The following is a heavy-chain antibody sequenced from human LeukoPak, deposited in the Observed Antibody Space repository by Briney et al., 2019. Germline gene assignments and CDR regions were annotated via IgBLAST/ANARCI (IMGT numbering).Heavy chain of an antibody. V-gene: IGHV3-30*04. D-gene: IGHD2-2*01. CDR2: ISYDGSNK. J-gene: IGHJ3*02. CDR3: TRDERVVPAGMCACDI. Sequence: PGGSLRLSCAASGFTFSSYAMHWVRQAPGKGLEWVAVISYDGSNKYYADSVKCRFNTSRDNSKNTMNLQRNSLGAEDTAVYYCTRDERVVPAGMCACDIWGQGTTVTVSS. CDR1: GFTFSSYA.